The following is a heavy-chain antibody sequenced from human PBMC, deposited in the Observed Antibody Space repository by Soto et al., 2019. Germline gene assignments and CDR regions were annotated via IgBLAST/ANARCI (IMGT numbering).Heavy chain of an antibody. V-gene: IGHV1-69*13. Sequence: GASVKVSCKASGGTFSSYAISWVRQAPGQGLEWMGGIIPIFGTANYAQKFQGRVTITADESTSTAYMELSSLRSEDTAVYYCARGAVSSYYFDYWGQGTLVTVSS. CDR3: ARGAVSSYYFDY. J-gene: IGHJ4*02. D-gene: IGHD1-20*01. CDR2: IIPIFGTA. CDR1: GGTFSSYA.